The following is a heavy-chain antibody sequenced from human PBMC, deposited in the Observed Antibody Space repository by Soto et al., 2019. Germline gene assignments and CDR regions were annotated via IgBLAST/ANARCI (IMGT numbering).Heavy chain of an antibody. V-gene: IGHV3-23*01. J-gene: IGHJ6*02. CDR3: AKARLWGGDGYNSFYYYGLDV. CDR2: VSASGLST. Sequence: PGGSLKLSCAASGFTFSTYAMAWVRQAPGKGLEWVSGVSASGLSTDYADPVKGRFYISRDNSKNTVSLHMNSLRAEDTALYYCAKARLWGGDGYNSFYYYGLDVWGQGTTVTVSS. CDR1: GFTFSTYA. D-gene: IGHD5-12*01.